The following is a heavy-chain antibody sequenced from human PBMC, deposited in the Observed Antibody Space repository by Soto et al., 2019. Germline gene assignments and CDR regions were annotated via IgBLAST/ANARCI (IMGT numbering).Heavy chain of an antibody. CDR1: GGSISSWSYY. J-gene: IGHJ6*02. CDR3: ARRRTSYGLDV. Sequence: PSETLSLTCTVSGGSISSWSYYWGWIRQPPGKGLEWIGSIYYSGNTYYDPSLQSRVTISVDTSKNHFSLKLSSVTAADTALYYCARRRTSYGLDVWGQGTTVTVS. V-gene: IGHV4-39*02. CDR2: IYYSGNT.